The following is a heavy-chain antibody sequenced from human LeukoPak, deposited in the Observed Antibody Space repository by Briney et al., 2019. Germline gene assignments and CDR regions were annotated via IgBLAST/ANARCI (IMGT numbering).Heavy chain of an antibody. CDR3: ARGLAKGVDY. D-gene: IGHD3-16*01. CDR2: INHSGST. J-gene: IGHJ4*01. Sequence: SETLSLTCAVYGGSFSGYYWSWIRQPPGKGLEWIGEINHSGSTNYNPSLKSRVTISVDTSKNQFSLKLSSVTAADTAVYYCARGLAKGVDYWGHGTLVTVSS. V-gene: IGHV4-34*01. CDR1: GGSFSGYY.